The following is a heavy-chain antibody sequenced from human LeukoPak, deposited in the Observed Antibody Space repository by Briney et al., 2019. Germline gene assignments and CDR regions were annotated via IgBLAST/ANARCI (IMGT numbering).Heavy chain of an antibody. V-gene: IGHV3-30*01. J-gene: IGHJ5*02. CDR3: ARAVGLAAAGTLKEYWFDP. CDR2: ISYDGSNK. D-gene: IGHD6-13*01. CDR1: GFTFSSYA. Sequence: GGSLRLSCAASGFTFSSYAMHWVRQAPGKGLEWVAVISYDGSNKYYADSVKGRFTISRDNSKNTLYLQMNSLRAEDTAVYYCARAVGLAAAGTLKEYWFDPWGQGTLVTVSS.